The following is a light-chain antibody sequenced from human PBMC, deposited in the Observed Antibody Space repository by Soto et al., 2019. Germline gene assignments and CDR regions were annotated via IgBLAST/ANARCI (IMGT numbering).Light chain of an antibody. CDR2: RAS. CDR1: QTIYSN. Sequence: IVMMHSRGTLSVYPGERATLSCRAGQTIYSNVAWYQQRPGQAPRLLIYRASTRATGVPARFSGSGSGTEFTLTISGLQSEDFALYYCQQYQNLWTFGQGTKADIK. CDR3: QQYQNLWT. J-gene: IGKJ1*01. V-gene: IGKV3-15*01.